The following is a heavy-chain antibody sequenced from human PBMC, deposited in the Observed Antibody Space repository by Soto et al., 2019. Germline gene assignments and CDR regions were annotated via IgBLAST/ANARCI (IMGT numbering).Heavy chain of an antibody. V-gene: IGHV2-5*01. D-gene: IGHD6-13*01. Sequence: QITLKDSGPTLVKPTQTLTLTCKFSGFSLSTSGVGVGWIRHPPGKDLEWLALIYWNDAKRYSPPLKSRLTITKDTSKNQLVLTMTNMDPAETATYYCAHRRGRSWAVAYWGQGTLVTVSS. CDR2: IYWNDAK. CDR1: GFSLSTSGVG. CDR3: AHRRGRSWAVAY. J-gene: IGHJ4*02.